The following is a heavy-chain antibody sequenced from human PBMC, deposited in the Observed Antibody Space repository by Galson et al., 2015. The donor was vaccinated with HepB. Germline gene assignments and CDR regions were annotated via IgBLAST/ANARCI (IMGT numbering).Heavy chain of an antibody. CDR3: ASSSAMVSIYFDY. CDR2: IYYSGST. CDR1: GGSISSGGYS. D-gene: IGHD5-18*01. Sequence: TLSLTCAVSGGSISSGGYSWSWIRQPPGKGLEWIGYIYYSGSTYYNPSLKSRVTISVDTSKNQFSLKLSSVTAADTAVYYCASSSAMVSIYFDYWGQGTLVTVSS. V-gene: IGHV4-30-4*07. J-gene: IGHJ4*02.